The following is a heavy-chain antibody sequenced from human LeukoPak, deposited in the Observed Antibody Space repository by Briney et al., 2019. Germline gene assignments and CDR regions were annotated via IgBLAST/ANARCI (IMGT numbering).Heavy chain of an antibody. D-gene: IGHD6-19*01. CDR3: ASAQSGWSDYFDY. CDR1: GFTFSNYW. V-gene: IGHV3-74*01. J-gene: IGHJ4*02. CDR2: INSDASSA. Sequence: GGSLRLSCAASGFTFSNYWMHWVRQAPGKGLVWVSRINSDASSASYADSVKGRFTISRDNAKNTLYQQMNSLRAEDTAVYYCASAQSGWSDYFDYWGQGTLVTVSS.